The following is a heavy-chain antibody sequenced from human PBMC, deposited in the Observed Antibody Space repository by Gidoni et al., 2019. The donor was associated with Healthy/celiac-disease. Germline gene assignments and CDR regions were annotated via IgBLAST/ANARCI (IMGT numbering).Heavy chain of an antibody. D-gene: IGHD4-17*01. V-gene: IGHV4-38-2*02. CDR1: GASLSSGYY. CDR3: AIDYGDYGGAFDI. J-gene: IGHJ3*02. Sequence: QVQLQASGPGLVKPSETMSLTGTVSGASLSSGYYWGWIRQPPGKGLEWIGSIYHSGSTYYNPSLKSRVTISVDTSKNQFSLKLSSVTAADTAVYYCAIDYGDYGGAFDIWGQGTMVTVSS. CDR2: IYHSGST.